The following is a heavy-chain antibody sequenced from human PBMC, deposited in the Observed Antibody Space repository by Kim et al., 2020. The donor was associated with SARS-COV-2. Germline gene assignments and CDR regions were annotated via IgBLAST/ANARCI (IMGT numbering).Heavy chain of an antibody. D-gene: IGHD3-16*01. J-gene: IGHJ3*02. CDR2: FDPEDGET. CDR1: GYTLTELS. Sequence: ASVKVSCKVSGYTLTELSMHWVRQAPGKGLEWMGGFDPEDGETIYAQKFQGRVTMTEDTSTDTAYMELSSLRSEDTAVYYCATSADLEERRIYQRRMITLGGVTLDEFDIWGQGTMVTVSS. V-gene: IGHV1-24*01. CDR3: ATSADLEERRIYQRRMITLGGVTLDEFDI.